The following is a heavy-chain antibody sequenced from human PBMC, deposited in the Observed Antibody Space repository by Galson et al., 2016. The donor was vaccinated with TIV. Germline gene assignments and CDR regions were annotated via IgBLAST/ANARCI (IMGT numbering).Heavy chain of an antibody. Sequence: TLSLTCSVSGVSISSGFSYWNWVRQSPGQGLEWIGYIHFTGRTYYNPSFQSRVSISVYTSKSQFSLNLRSVTAADTAVYFCARETYGDYDNYDAFDFWGPGTMVTVSS. J-gene: IGHJ3*01. CDR1: GVSISSGFSY. V-gene: IGHV4-31*03. CDR2: IHFTGRT. D-gene: IGHD4-17*01. CDR3: ARETYGDYDNYDAFDF.